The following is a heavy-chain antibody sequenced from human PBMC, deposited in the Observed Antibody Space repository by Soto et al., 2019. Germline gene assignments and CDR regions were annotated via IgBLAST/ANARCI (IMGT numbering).Heavy chain of an antibody. V-gene: IGHV4-30-2*01. CDR2: IYHSGTI. CDR1: GDSISSGFYS. D-gene: IGHD3-22*01. Sequence: QLQLQESGSGLVKPSQTLSLTCSVSGDSISSGFYSWNWIRQPPGKGLEWIGHIYHSGTINYNPSLKSRITISLDMSINAFSLQLTFVTAADTAVYYCARGSDRNGYYEGFDYWGQGTLATVSS. J-gene: IGHJ4*02. CDR3: ARGSDRNGYYEGFDY.